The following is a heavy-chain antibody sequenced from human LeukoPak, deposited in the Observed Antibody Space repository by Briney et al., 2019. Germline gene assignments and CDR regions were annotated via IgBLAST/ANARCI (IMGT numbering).Heavy chain of an antibody. CDR1: GGSISNYY. D-gene: IGHD1-26*01. CDR3: ARRGLVGDLDY. J-gene: IGHJ4*02. CDR2: ISYSASS. V-gene: IGHV4-59*01. Sequence: SETLSLTCTVSGGSISNYYWSWIRQPPGKGLEWLGYISYSASSNYNPSLKSRVSISVDTSKNKFSLKLNSVTAADTAVYYCARRGLVGDLDYWGQGTLVTVSS.